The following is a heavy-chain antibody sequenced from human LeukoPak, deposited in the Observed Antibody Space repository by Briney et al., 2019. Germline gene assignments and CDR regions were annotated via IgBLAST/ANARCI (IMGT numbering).Heavy chain of an antibody. V-gene: IGHV1-46*03. CDR3: GRGGKDIVVVPAASPSYYYYYMDL. Sequence: GASVKVSCKASGYTFTSYYMHWVRQAPGQGREWMGIINPICCSTNYAQKFQGRVTMTRGTSTSTVYMERSRLGSEDTAVYYCGRGGKDIVVVPAASPSYYYYYMDLWGKGTGVSVSS. J-gene: IGHJ6*03. CDR2: INPICCST. CDR1: GYTFTSYY. D-gene: IGHD2-2*01.